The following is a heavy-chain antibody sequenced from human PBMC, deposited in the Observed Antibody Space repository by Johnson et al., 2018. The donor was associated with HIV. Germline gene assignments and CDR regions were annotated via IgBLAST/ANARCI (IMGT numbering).Heavy chain of an antibody. CDR1: GFTISSYA. CDR3: AKDKAGGWAFDI. Sequence: VQLVESGGGLVQPGGSLSLSCAASGFTISSYAMSWVRQAPGKGLAWVSSITDSGGSTYYADSVKGRFTISRDNSKNTLYLQMNNLRVEDTAVYYCAKDKAGGWAFDIWGQGTMVTVSS. V-gene: IGHV3-23*04. J-gene: IGHJ3*02. D-gene: IGHD6-19*01. CDR2: ITDSGGST.